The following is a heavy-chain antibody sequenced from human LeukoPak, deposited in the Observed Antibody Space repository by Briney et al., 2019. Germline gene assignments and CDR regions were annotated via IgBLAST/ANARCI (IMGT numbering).Heavy chain of an antibody. J-gene: IGHJ4*02. CDR2: ISSSGTTT. CDR1: GFTFDDYG. Sequence: GGSLRLSCAASGFTFDDYGMSWVRQAPGKGLEWVSYISSSGTTTYYADSVKGRFTISRDNAKNSLYLQMNRLRAEDTAVYYCARDEVGATTEFDYWGQGTLVTVSS. CDR3: ARDEVGATTEFDY. V-gene: IGHV3-48*03. D-gene: IGHD1-26*01.